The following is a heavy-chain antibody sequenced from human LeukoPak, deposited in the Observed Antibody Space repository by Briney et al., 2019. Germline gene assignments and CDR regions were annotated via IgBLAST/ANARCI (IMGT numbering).Heavy chain of an antibody. CDR2: ISYDGSNK. Sequence: SGGSLRLSCAASGFTFSSYAMHWVRQAPGKGLEWVAVISYDGSNKYYADSVKGRFTISRDNAKNSLYLQMNSLRAEDTAVYYCARESDVQYYDFWSGYLNWFDPWGQGTLVTVSS. V-gene: IGHV3-30-3*01. D-gene: IGHD3-3*01. CDR3: ARESDVQYYDFWSGYLNWFDP. J-gene: IGHJ5*02. CDR1: GFTFSSYA.